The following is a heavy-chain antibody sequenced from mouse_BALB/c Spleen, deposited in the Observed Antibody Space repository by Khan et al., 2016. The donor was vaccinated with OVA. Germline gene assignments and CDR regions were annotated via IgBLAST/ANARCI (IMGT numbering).Heavy chain of an antibody. CDR2: ITYSGST. CDR3: ARDYGSSYLFFDY. D-gene: IGHD1-1*01. CDR1: GYSITSDYA. Sequence: EVQLQESGPGLVKPSQSLSLTCTVTGYSITSDYAWNWIRQFPGNKLEWMAYITYSGSTGYNPSLKGRISITRDTSKNQFFLQLNSVTTEDTATYYWARDYGSSYLFFDYWGQGTTLTVSS. V-gene: IGHV3-2*02. J-gene: IGHJ2*01.